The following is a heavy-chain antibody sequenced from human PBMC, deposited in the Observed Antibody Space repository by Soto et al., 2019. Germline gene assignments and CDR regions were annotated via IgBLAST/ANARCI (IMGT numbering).Heavy chain of an antibody. V-gene: IGHV3-23*01. D-gene: IGHD3-3*01. CDR1: GFTFSSSA. J-gene: IGHJ4*02. CDR2: ISANGATT. CDR3: AREQTPTFWSGYFDY. Sequence: GGSLRLSCVASGFTFSSSAMGWVCQAPGKGLEWVSAISANGATTNYADSVKGRFTISRDNSENTLYLQMSSLRAEDTAVHYCAREQTPTFWSGYFDYWGQGTLVTVSS.